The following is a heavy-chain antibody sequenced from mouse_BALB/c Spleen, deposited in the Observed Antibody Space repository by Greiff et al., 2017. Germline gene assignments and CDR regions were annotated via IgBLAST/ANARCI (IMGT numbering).Heavy chain of an antibody. V-gene: IGHV6-3*01. CDR1: GFTFSSYW. CDR3: TEYWEWFAY. D-gene: IGHD4-1*01. J-gene: IGHJ3*01. Sequence: EVMLVESGGGLVQPGGSMKLSCAASGFTFSSYWMSWVRQSPEKGLEWVAEIRLKSDNYATHYAESVKGKFTISRDDSKSRLYLQMNSLRDEDTGIYYYTEYWEWFAYWGQGTLVTVSA. CDR2: IRLKSDNYAT.